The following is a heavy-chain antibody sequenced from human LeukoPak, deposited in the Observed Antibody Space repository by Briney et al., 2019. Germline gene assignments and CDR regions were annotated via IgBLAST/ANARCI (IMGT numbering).Heavy chain of an antibody. D-gene: IGHD5-18*01. CDR3: ARLPDTAMDYYFDY. J-gene: IGHJ4*02. Sequence: SETLSLTCTVSGGSISSYYWSWIRQPPGKGLEWIGYIYYSGSTNYNPSLKSRVTMSVDTSKNQFSLKLSSVTAADTAVYYCARLPDTAMDYYFDYWGQGTLVTVSS. CDR1: GGSISSYY. V-gene: IGHV4-59*08. CDR2: IYYSGST.